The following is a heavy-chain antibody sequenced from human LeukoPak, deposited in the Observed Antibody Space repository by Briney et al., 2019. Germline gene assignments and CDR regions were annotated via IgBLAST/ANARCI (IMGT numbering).Heavy chain of an antibody. V-gene: IGHV3-21*01. CDR2: ISSSSSFI. CDR1: GFTFSSLS. J-gene: IGHJ4*02. Sequence: GGSLRLSCAASGFTFSSLSLNWVRQAPGKGLEWVSSISSSSSFIYYADSVKGRFTISRDNAKNSLYLQMNGLRAEDTAVYYCARDNQPGIAGYWGQGTLVTVSS. CDR3: ARDNQPGIAGY. D-gene: IGHD6-13*01.